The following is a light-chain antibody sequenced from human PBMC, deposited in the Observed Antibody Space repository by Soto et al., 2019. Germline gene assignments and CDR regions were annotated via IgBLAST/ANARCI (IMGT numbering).Light chain of an antibody. Sequence: QSVLTQPPSVSAAPRQKVTMSCSGSSSNIGKYYVSWHQQLPGTAPKLLIYENDKRPSGIPDRFSGSKSGTSATLGITGLQTGDEADYYCGTWDSSLTTFVFGTGTKVTVL. J-gene: IGLJ1*01. V-gene: IGLV1-51*02. CDR3: GTWDSSLTTFV. CDR1: SSNIGKYY. CDR2: END.